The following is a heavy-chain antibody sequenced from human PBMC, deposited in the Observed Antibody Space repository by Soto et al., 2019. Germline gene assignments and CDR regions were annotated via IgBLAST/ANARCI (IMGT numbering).Heavy chain of an antibody. D-gene: IGHD5-12*01. Sequence: GASVKVSCKASGYTFTCYYMHWVRQAPGQGLEWMGWINPNSGGTNYAQKFQGWVTMTRDTSISTAYMELSRLRSDDTAVYYRARDRDGYNSLDYWGQGTLVTVSS. J-gene: IGHJ4*02. V-gene: IGHV1-2*04. CDR1: GYTFTCYY. CDR3: ARDRDGYNSLDY. CDR2: INPNSGGT.